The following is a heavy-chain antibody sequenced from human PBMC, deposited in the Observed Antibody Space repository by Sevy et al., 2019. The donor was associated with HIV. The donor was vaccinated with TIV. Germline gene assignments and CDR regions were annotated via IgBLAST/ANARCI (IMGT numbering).Heavy chain of an antibody. CDR2: ISGNGENT. V-gene: IGHV3-23*01. CDR1: EFMFSSHA. D-gene: IGHD3-3*02. Sequence: GGSLRLSCTASEFMFSSHAVSWVRQAPGKGLEWVSAISGNGENTHYADSVRGRFTISRDNFKNTLYLQMNSLRAEDTALYYCARDGRGISAFDIWGQRTMVTVSS. CDR3: ARDGRGISAFDI. J-gene: IGHJ3*02.